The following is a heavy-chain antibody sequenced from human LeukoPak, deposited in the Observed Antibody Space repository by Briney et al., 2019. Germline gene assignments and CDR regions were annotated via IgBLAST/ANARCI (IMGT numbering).Heavy chain of an antibody. Sequence: GASVKVSCKASGGTFSSYAISWVRQAPGQGLEWMGRIIPILGIANYAQKFQGRVTITAAKSTSTAYMELSSLRSEDTAVYYCARDLGNSSGWYYDWGQGTLVTVSS. CDR2: IIPILGIA. J-gene: IGHJ4*02. D-gene: IGHD6-19*01. V-gene: IGHV1-69*04. CDR3: ARDLGNSSGWYYD. CDR1: GGTFSSYA.